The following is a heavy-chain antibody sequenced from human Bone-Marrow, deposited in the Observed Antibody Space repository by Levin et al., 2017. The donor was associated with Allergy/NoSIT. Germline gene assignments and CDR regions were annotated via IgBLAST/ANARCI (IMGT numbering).Heavy chain of an antibody. CDR3: ARVGELDNWNPQRDYGMDV. V-gene: IGHV1-8*01. Sequence: GESLKISCKASGYTFTSYDINWVRQATGQGLEWMGWMNPNSGNTGYAQKFQGRVTMTRNTSISTAYMELSSLRSEDTAVYYCARVGELDNWNPQRDYGMDVWGQGTTVTVSS. CDR1: GYTFTSYD. J-gene: IGHJ6*02. D-gene: IGHD1-20*01. CDR2: MNPNSGNT.